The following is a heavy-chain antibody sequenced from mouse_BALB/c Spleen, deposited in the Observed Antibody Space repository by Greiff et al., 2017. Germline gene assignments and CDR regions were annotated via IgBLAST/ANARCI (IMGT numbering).Heavy chain of an antibody. CDR3: ARGGYGSSYEDY. D-gene: IGHD1-1*01. Sequence: DVKLVESGGGLVKPGGSLKLSCAASGFTFSSYAMSWVRQTPEKRLEWVASISSGGSTYYPDSVKGRFTISRDNARNILYLQMSSLRSEDTAMYYCARGGYGSSYEDYWGQGTTLTVSS. CDR1: GFTFSSYA. V-gene: IGHV5-6-5*01. J-gene: IGHJ2*01. CDR2: ISSGGST.